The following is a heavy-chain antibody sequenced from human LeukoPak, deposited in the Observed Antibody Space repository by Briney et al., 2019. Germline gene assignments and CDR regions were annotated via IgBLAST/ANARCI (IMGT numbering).Heavy chain of an antibody. CDR2: INTNTGNP. CDR3: AATTVVTDFYYYYGMDV. D-gene: IGHD4-23*01. J-gene: IGHJ6*02. CDR1: GYTFTSYG. V-gene: IGHV7-4-1*02. Sequence: RASVKVSCKASGYTFTSYGISWVRQAPGQGLEWMGWINTNTGNPTYAQGFTGRFVFSLDTSVSTAYLQISSLKAEDTAVYYCAATTVVTDFYYYYGMDVWGQGTTVTVSS.